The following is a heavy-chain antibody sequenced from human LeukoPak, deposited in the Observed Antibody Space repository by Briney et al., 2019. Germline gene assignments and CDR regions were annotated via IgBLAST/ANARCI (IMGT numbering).Heavy chain of an antibody. D-gene: IGHD3-22*01. CDR2: ISGSGGST. J-gene: IGHJ4*02. Sequence: GGSLRLPCAASGFTFSNYAMNWVRQAPGKGLEWVSGISGSGGSTYYADSVKGRFTISRDNSKNTLYLQMNSLRADDTAVYYCAKRASIDSVGYWGQGTLVTVSS. CDR1: GFTFSNYA. CDR3: AKRASIDSVGY. V-gene: IGHV3-23*01.